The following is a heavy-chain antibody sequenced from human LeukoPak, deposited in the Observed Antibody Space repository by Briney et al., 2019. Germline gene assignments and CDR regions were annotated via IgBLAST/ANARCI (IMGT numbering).Heavy chain of an antibody. CDR1: GFTFNTHG. CDR2: IWFDGSVK. Sequence: QPGGSLRLSCAASGFTFNTHGMHWVRQAPGKGLEWVAAIWFDGSVKHYSDAVKGLFTISRDNAKISLYLQMNSLRAEDTAVYYCARVSYDSSGYYSRLYYYYMDVWGKGTRSPSP. V-gene: IGHV3-33*08. CDR3: ARVSYDSSGYYSRLYYYYMDV. J-gene: IGHJ6*03. D-gene: IGHD3-22*01.